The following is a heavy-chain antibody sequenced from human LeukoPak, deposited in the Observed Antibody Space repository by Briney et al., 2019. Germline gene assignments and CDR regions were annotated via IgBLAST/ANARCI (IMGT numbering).Heavy chain of an antibody. V-gene: IGHV4-61*02. Sequence: SQTLSLTCNVSGGSISSGGYYWTWIRQSAAMGLEWIVRVYATGETLYNPSLTSRVTISVDTSKNEFFLKLTSVTAADTAVYFCVRGNGGPYNWFDPWGQGTLVSVYS. CDR2: VYATGET. J-gene: IGHJ5*02. CDR3: VRGNGGPYNWFDP. CDR1: GGSISSGGYY. D-gene: IGHD3-10*01.